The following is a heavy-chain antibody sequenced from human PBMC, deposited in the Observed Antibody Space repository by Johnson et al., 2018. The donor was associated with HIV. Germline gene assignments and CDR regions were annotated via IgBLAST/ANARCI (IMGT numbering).Heavy chain of an antibody. CDR3: TTEVMEWEVQVGWTRAFEI. V-gene: IGHV3-30*04. J-gene: IGHJ3*02. CDR2: ISYDGNNK. Sequence: QVQLVESGGGVVQPGRSLRLSCAASGFTFSSYAMHWVRQAPGKGLEWVAVISYDGNNKYYADSVKGRFTISRDNAKNSLYLQMNSLKTEDTAVYYCTTEVMEWEVQVGWTRAFEIWGQGTMVTVSA. D-gene: IGHD1-26*01. CDR1: GFTFSSYA.